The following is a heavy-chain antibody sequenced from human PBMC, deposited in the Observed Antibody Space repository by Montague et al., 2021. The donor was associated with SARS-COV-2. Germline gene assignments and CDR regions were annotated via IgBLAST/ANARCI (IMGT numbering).Heavy chain of an antibody. CDR2: IYTSGST. CDR3: ARAPGVDTAMVIYYYGMDV. J-gene: IGHJ6*02. CDR1: GGSISSGSYY. Sequence: TRSLTCTVSGGSISSGSYYWSWIRQPAGKGLEWIGRIYTSGSTNYNPSLKSRVTISVDTSKNQFSLKLSSVTAADTAVYYCARAPGVDTAMVIYYYGMDVWGQGTTVTVSS. D-gene: IGHD5-18*01. V-gene: IGHV4-61*02.